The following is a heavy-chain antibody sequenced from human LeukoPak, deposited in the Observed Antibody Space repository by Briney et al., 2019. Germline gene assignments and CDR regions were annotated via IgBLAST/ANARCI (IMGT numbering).Heavy chain of an antibody. J-gene: IGHJ4*02. D-gene: IGHD2-15*01. V-gene: IGHV1-2*02. Sequence: ASVKVSCKASGYTFTGSRMHWVRQAPGQGLEWMGWINPNSGGTNYAQKFQGRVTMTRDTSISTAYMELSRLRSDDTAVYYCARLVVVAASKVDYWGQGTLVTVSS. CDR1: GYTFTGSR. CDR2: INPNSGGT. CDR3: ARLVVVAASKVDY.